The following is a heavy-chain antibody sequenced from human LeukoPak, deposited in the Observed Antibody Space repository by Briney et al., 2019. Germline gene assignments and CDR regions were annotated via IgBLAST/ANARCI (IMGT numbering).Heavy chain of an antibody. CDR2: IKQDGSEK. J-gene: IGHJ3*02. V-gene: IGHV3-7*01. D-gene: IGHD2-2*01. CDR3: ARDRGYCSSTSCPIDAFDI. CDR1: GFTFSSYW. Sequence: GGSLRLSCAASGFTFSSYWMSWVRQAPGKGLEWVANIKQDGSEKYYVDSVKGRFTISRDNAKNSLYLQMNSLRAEDTAVYYCARDRGYCSSTSCPIDAFDIWGQGTMVTVSS.